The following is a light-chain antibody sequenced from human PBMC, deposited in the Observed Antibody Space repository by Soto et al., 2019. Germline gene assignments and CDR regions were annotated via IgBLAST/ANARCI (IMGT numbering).Light chain of an antibody. CDR3: QEANSFPRVP. CDR2: DAS. CDR1: QDIGSR. Sequence: DIQMTQSPSSVSATVGDRVTITCRASQDIGSRLGWYQQKPGKAPKLLIFDASSLQSGVPSRFSGSTSGTDFALTISSLQPEDFATYYCQEANSFPRVPFGGGTKVETK. V-gene: IGKV1-12*01. J-gene: IGKJ4*01.